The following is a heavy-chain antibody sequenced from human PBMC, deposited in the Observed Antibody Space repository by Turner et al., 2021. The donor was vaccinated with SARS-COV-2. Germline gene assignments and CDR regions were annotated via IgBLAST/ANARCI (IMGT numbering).Heavy chain of an antibody. D-gene: IGHD2-2*01. V-gene: IGHV1-69*10. J-gene: IGHJ4*02. Sequence: VQLVQSGAAVKKPGSSVKVSCKASGGSFSSYVISWVRQDTGQGLEWMGGIIPILGKANYEKKCQGRVTITADKSTSTAYMELSSLRSEDTAVDYCAREGSSGEPHCSSTSCYHYWGQGTLVTVSS. CDR1: GGSFSSYV. CDR3: AREGSSGEPHCSSTSCYHY. CDR2: IIPILGKA.